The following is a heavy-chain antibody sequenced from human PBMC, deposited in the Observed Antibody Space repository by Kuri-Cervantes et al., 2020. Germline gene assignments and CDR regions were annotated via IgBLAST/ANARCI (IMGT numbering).Heavy chain of an antibody. CDR2: IYYSGST. V-gene: IGHV4-59*12. J-gene: IGHJ3*02. CDR1: GGSISSYY. D-gene: IGHD3-9*01. CDR3: ARCIDNILTGYYAGDAFDI. Sequence: SETLSLTCTVSGGSISSYYWSWIRQPPGKGLEWIGYIYYSGSTNYNPSLKSRVTISVDTSKNQFSLKLSSVTAADTAVYYCARCIDNILTGYYAGDAFDIWGQGTMVTVSS.